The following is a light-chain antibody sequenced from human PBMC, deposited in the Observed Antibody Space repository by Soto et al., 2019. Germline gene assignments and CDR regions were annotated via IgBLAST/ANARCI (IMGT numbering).Light chain of an antibody. V-gene: IGLV7-46*01. J-gene: IGLJ2*01. Sequence: QTVVTQEPSLTVSPGGTVTLTCGSSTGTVTSTHYPYWFQQKPGQAPRTLIYNTSNRYSWTPARFSGSLLGGRAALTLSGAQPEDEANYYCLLSYSGVRVFGGGTQLTVL. CDR3: LLSYSGVRV. CDR1: TGTVTSTHY. CDR2: NTS.